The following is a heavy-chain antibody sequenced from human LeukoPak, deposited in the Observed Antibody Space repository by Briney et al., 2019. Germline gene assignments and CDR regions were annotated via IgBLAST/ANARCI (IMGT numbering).Heavy chain of an antibody. Sequence: AGGSLRLSCAASEFAFSLYAMNWVRQAPGKGLEWVSYINDVSGDIHYADSVKGRFTISRDNAKNTLYLQMNSLRAEDTAVYYCARDTYQPGRIDCWGQGTLVIVSS. D-gene: IGHD2-2*01. J-gene: IGHJ4*02. CDR2: INDVSGDI. CDR3: ARDTYQPGRIDC. V-gene: IGHV3-21*05. CDR1: EFAFSLYA.